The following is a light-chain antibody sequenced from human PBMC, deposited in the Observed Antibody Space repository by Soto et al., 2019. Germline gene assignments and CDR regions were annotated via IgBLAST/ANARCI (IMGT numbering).Light chain of an antibody. CDR1: QTISSSY. J-gene: IGKJ1*01. CDR2: GAS. CDR3: QHYGSSPWT. V-gene: IGKV3-20*01. Sequence: EIVLTQSPGTVSLSPGERVTLSCRASQTISSSYLAWYQQKPGKAPRLTIYGASSRATGIPDRFSGSGSGTHFTLTISRLEPEDFGVYYCQHYGSSPWTFGQGTKVEIK.